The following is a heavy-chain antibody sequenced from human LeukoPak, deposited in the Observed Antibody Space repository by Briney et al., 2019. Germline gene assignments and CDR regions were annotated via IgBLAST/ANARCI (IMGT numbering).Heavy chain of an antibody. Sequence: ASVKVSCKASGYTFTSYDINWVRQATGQGLEWMGWMNPNSGGTNYAQKFQGWVTMTRDTSISTAYMELSRLRSDDTAVYYCARGPQVLRYFDWLLPLDYWGQGTLVTVSS. V-gene: IGHV1-2*04. J-gene: IGHJ4*02. CDR3: ARGPQVLRYFDWLLPLDY. D-gene: IGHD3-9*01. CDR1: GYTFTSYD. CDR2: MNPNSGGT.